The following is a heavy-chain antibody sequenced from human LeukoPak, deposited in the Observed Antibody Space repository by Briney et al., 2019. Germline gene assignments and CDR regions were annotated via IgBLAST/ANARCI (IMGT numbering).Heavy chain of an antibody. V-gene: IGHV3-11*01. CDR3: AGDGYYYDSSGYYYRNSGGS. D-gene: IGHD3-22*01. J-gene: IGHJ5*02. CDR1: GFTFSDYY. Sequence: PGGSLRLSCAASGFTFSDYYMSWIRQAPGKGLEWVSYISSSGSTIYYADSVKGRFTISRDNAKNSLYLQMNSLRAEDTAVYYCAGDGYYYDSSGYYYRNSGGSWGQGTLVTVSS. CDR2: ISSSGSTI.